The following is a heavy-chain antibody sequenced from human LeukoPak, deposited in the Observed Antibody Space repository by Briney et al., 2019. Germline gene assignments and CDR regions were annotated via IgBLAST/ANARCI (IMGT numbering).Heavy chain of an antibody. CDR2: SRNKANSYTT. CDR3: TRCSTGTRLYYFDY. Sequence: GGSLRLSCAASGFTFSSYGMHWVRQAPGKGLEWVGRSRNKANSYTTEYAASVKGRFTISRDESKNLLYLQMNSLTPEDTAVYYCTRCSTGTRLYYFDYWGQGTLVTVSS. V-gene: IGHV3-72*01. CDR1: GFTFSSYG. D-gene: IGHD1/OR15-1a*01. J-gene: IGHJ4*02.